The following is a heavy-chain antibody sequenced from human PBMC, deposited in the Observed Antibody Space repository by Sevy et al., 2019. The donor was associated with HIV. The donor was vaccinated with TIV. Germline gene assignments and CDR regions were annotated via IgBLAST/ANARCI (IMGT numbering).Heavy chain of an antibody. D-gene: IGHD3-3*02. CDR3: STDDLISY. J-gene: IGHJ4*02. CDR1: GFDFPNAW. Sequence: GESLKISCTASGFDFPNAWMNWVRQVPGKGREGVGHIKSITDGGAADYAAPVKGKFTISRHDSKNTLYLQMNSLKVEDTAVYFCSTDDLISYWGRGTLVTVSS. CDR2: IKSITDGGAA. V-gene: IGHV3-15*07.